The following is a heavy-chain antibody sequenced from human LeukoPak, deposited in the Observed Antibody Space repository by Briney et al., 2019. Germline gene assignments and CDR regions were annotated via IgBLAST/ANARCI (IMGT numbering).Heavy chain of an antibody. CDR1: GGSISSGDYH. CDR3: ARDLVNYGDAFDI. D-gene: IGHD4-17*01. CDR2: IYYSGST. J-gene: IGHJ3*02. Sequence: PSETLSLTCTVSGGSISSGDYHWSWIRQPPGKGLEWIGYIYYSGSTYYNPSLKSRVTISVDTSKNQFSLKLSSVTAADTAVYCCARDLVNYGDAFDIWGQGTMVTVSS. V-gene: IGHV4-30-4*01.